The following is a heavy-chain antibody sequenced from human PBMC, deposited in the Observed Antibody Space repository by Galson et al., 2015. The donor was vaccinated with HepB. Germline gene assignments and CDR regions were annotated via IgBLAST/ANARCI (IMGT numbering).Heavy chain of an antibody. CDR3: ARDIAVAGPGDY. J-gene: IGHJ4*02. CDR1: GGTFSSYA. CDR2: IIPILGIA. V-gene: IGHV1-69*04. Sequence: SVKVSCKASGGTFSSYAISWVRQAPGQGLEWMGRIIPILGIANYAQKFQGRVTITADKSTSTAYMELRSLRSDDTAVYYCARDIAVAGPGDYWGQGTLVTVSS. D-gene: IGHD6-19*01.